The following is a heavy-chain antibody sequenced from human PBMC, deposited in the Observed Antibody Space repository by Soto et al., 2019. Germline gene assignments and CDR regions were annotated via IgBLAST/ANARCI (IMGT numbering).Heavy chain of an antibody. CDR3: ARGFNYGYFDY. Sequence: GGSLRLSCAASGFTVNSNYMTWVRQAPGKGLEWVSVIYSGGTTDYADSVKGRFTISRDTSKNTLSLQMNSLRAEDTAVYYCARGFNYGYFDYWGQGTLVTVSS. CDR2: IYSGGTT. J-gene: IGHJ4*02. D-gene: IGHD5-18*01. V-gene: IGHV3-53*01. CDR1: GFTVNSNY.